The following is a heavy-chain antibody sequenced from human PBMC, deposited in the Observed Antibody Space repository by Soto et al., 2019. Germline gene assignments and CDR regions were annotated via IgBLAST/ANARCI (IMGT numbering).Heavy chain of an antibody. CDR2: FDPEDGET. CDR1: GYNRSEFS. Sequence: GSVKVSCKVSGYNRSEFSMHWVRQSPGKGLEWMGGFDPEDGETIYAQKFQGRVTMTEDTSTDTAYMELSSLRSEDTAVYYWATDQWELGYYLDYWGQGTLVTVSS. V-gene: IGHV1-24*01. CDR3: ATDQWELGYYLDY. J-gene: IGHJ4*02. D-gene: IGHD1-26*01.